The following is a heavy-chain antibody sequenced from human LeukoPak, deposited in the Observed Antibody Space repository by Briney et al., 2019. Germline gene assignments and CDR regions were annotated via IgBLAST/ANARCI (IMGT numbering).Heavy chain of an antibody. D-gene: IGHD2-2*01. Sequence: SETLSLTCAVYGGSFSGYYWSWIRQPPGKGLEWIGEINHSGSTNYNPSLKSRVTISVDTSKNQFSLKLSSVTAADTAVYYCARAQIVVVPAAIRYYYYGMDVWGQGTTVTVSS. CDR3: ARAQIVVVPAAIRYYYYGMDV. CDR1: GGSFSGYY. CDR2: INHSGST. J-gene: IGHJ6*02. V-gene: IGHV4-34*01.